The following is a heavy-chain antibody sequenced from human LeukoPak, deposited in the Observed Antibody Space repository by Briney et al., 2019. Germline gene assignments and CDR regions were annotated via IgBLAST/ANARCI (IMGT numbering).Heavy chain of an antibody. Sequence: GGSLTLSCEAFEFTFSNYWMSWVRQAPGKGLEWVANIHDDGSVKNYADSVKGRFTISRGNARNSVFLQMNSLRAEDTAVYHCVRDKVSGPALLDHWGQGTLVTVSS. CDR3: VRDKVSGPALLDH. V-gene: IGHV3-7*01. CDR2: IHDDGSVK. D-gene: IGHD5/OR15-5a*01. J-gene: IGHJ4*02. CDR1: EFTFSNYW.